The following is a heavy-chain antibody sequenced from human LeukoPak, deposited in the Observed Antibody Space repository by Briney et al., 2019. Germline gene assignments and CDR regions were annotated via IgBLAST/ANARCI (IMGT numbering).Heavy chain of an antibody. CDR2: TYYRSKWII. D-gene: IGHD3-10*01. J-gene: IGHJ4*02. CDR1: GDSVSSSSSA. CDR3: ARDPGGSSDY. Sequence: SQTLSLTCAISGDSVSSSSSAWSWIRQSPSRGLEWLGRTYYRSKWIIDYAVSVESRITINPDTSKNQFSLKLSSVTAADTAVYYCARDPGGSSDYWGQGTLVTVSS. V-gene: IGHV6-1*01.